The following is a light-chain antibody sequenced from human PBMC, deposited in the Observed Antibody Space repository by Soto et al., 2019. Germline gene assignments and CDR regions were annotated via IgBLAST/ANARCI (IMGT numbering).Light chain of an antibody. J-gene: IGLJ2*01. CDR2: EVS. V-gene: IGLV2-14*01. CDR3: ASYTSSSTSVI. Sequence: QSVLTQPASVSGSPGQSIAISCTGTSSDVGGHNYVSWYQQRPGKAPELIIFEVSNRPSGISSRFSGSKSGNTASLTISGLQAEDEADYYCASYTSSSTSVIFGRGTKLTVL. CDR1: SSDVGGHNY.